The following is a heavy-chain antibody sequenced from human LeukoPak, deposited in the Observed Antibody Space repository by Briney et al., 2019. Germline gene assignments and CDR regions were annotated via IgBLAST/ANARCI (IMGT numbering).Heavy chain of an antibody. CDR3: AKALVGATGY. D-gene: IGHD1-26*01. V-gene: IGHV3-30*02. CDR2: IRYDGSNK. Sequence: GGSLRLSCAASGFTFSSYGMHWVRQAPGKGLEWVAFIRYDGSNKYYADSVKGRFTISRDDSKNTLYLQINSLRAEDTAVYYCAKALVGATGYWGQGTLVTVSS. CDR1: GFTFSSYG. J-gene: IGHJ4*02.